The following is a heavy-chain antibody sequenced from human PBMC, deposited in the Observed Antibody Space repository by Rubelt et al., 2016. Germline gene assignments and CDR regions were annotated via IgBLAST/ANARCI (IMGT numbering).Heavy chain of an antibody. D-gene: IGHD3-22*01. CDR1: GGSFSGYY. J-gene: IGHJ4*02. CDR2: INHSGST. Sequence: QVQLQQWGAGLVKPSETLSLTCDVYGGSFSGYYWSWIRQPPGKGLEWIGEINHSGSTNYNPYLKSRVTISVDTSKNQFSLKLTSGTAADTAVYYCARHLRSGSGYYSPFVYWGQGTLVTVSS. CDR3: ARHLRSGSGYYSPFVY. V-gene: IGHV4-34*01.